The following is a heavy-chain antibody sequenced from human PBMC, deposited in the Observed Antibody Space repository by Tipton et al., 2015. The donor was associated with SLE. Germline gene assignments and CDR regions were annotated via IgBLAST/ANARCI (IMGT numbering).Heavy chain of an antibody. CDR3: ARDQTTVVTRGYSYYYMDV. CDR2: VSYSGST. CDR1: GDSINGYY. Sequence: LRLSCTVSGDSINGYYWTWIRQPPGKGLEWIGYVSYSGSTNYNPSLKSRVTISVDTSKNQLSLKLSSVTAADTAVYYCARDQTTVVTRGYSYYYMDVWGKGTTVTVSS. J-gene: IGHJ6*03. V-gene: IGHV4-59*01. D-gene: IGHD4-23*01.